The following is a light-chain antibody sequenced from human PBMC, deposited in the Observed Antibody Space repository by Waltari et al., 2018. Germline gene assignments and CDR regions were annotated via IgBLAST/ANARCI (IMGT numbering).Light chain of an antibody. Sequence: DIQMPQYPSSLSASVGDKVTITFRASQGISSWLAWYQQKPGKAPKLLIYAASSLQSGVPSRFSGSGSGTDYTLTISSLQPADFATYYCQQGYNTRTFGQGTKVEIK. J-gene: IGKJ1*01. CDR1: QGISSW. V-gene: IGKV1-12*01. CDR3: QQGYNTRT. CDR2: AAS.